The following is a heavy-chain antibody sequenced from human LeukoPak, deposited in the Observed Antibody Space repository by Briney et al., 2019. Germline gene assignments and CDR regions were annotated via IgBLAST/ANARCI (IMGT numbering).Heavy chain of an antibody. D-gene: IGHD5-18*01. CDR1: GYSFTSYW. J-gene: IGHJ3*02. CDR2: IDPSDSYT. Sequence: GESLKISCKGSGYSFTSYWISWVRQMPGKGLEWMGRIDPSDSYTNYSPSFQGHVTISADKSISTAYLQWSSLKASDTAMYYCARQRGYSYGTTDDAFDIWGQGTMVTVSS. CDR3: ARQRGYSYGTTDDAFDI. V-gene: IGHV5-10-1*01.